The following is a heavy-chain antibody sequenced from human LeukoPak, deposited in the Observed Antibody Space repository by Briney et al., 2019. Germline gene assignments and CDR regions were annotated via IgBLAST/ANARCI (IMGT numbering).Heavy chain of an antibody. V-gene: IGHV4-59*08. D-gene: IGHD2-15*01. J-gene: IGHJ4*02. CDR3: ARHPFATPFDS. CDR2: IYHSGDT. CDR1: GGSIFNYY. Sequence: NPSETLALTCTVSGGSIFNYYWSWIRQPPGKGLERIGYIYHSGDTNHNPSLKSRVTISTDTSKNQFSLELRSVTAADTAVYYCARHPFATPFDSWGQGILVTVSS.